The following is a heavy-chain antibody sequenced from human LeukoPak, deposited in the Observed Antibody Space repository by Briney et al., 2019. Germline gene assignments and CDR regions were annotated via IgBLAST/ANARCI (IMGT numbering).Heavy chain of an antibody. CDR3: ARVVGIVAAGPTGY. J-gene: IGHJ4*02. Sequence: GGSLRLSCAASGFTFDDYGMSWVRQAPGKGVEWGSGINWNGGSTGYADSVKGRFTISRANAKNSLYLPLSSLRAEDTALYYCARVVGIVAAGPTGYWGQGTLVTVSS. CDR2: INWNGGST. D-gene: IGHD6-13*01. V-gene: IGHV3-20*04. CDR1: GFTFDDYG.